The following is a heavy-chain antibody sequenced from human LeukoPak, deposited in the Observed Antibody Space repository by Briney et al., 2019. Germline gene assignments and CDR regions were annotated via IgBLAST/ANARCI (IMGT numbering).Heavy chain of an antibody. CDR1: GDSFSGHY. J-gene: IGHJ4*02. D-gene: IGHD6-13*01. V-gene: IGHV4-34*01. CDR2: ITDGERT. Sequence: SETLSLTCAVYGDSFSGHYWSWIRQPPGKGLEGIGEITDGERTSYSPSLKSRATISVVPSQRQFSLELDSVTAADTAIYYCVRRSRVAMPNALDLISDFWGQGTLVTVSS. CDR3: VRRSRVAMPNALDLISDF.